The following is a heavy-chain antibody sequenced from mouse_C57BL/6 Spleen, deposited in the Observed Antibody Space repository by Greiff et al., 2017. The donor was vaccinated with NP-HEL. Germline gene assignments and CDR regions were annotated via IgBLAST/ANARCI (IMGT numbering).Heavy chain of an antibody. CDR2: IHPNSGST. CDR3: ARYYDDEVSWFAY. J-gene: IGHJ3*01. Sequence: QVQLQQPGAELVKPGASVKLSCKASGYTFTSYWMHWVKQRPGQGLEWIGMIHPNSGSTNYNEKFKSKATLTVAKSSSTAYMQLSSLRSEDAAVYYCARYYDDEVSWFAYWGQGTLVTVSA. V-gene: IGHV1-64*01. CDR1: GYTFTSYW. D-gene: IGHD2-4*01.